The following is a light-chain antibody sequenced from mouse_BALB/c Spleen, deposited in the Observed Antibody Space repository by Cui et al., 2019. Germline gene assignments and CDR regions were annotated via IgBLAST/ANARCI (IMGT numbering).Light chain of an antibody. CDR1: QYSNKY. Sequence: IQMTQSPSSLYASLGGKVTITCTASQYSNKYRAWYQHKPGKGPRLLIHYTSTIQPGIPSRFSGSGSGRDYSFSISNLEPEDIATYYCLQYDNLLFTFSSGTKLEIK. J-gene: IGKJ4*01. CDR3: LQYDNLLFT. V-gene: IGKV19-93*01. CDR2: YTS.